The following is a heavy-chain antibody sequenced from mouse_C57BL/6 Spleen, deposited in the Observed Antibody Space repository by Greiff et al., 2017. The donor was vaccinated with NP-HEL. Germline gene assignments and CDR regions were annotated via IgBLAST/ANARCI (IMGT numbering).Heavy chain of an antibody. V-gene: IGHV7-3*01. Sequence: EVQLQESGGGLVQPGGSLSLSCAASGFTFTDYYMSWVRQPPGKALEWLGFIRNKANGYTTEYSASVKGRFTISRDNSQSILYLQMNALRAEDSATYDCARLEYYGSSLYAMDYWGQGTSVTVSS. CDR2: IRNKANGYTT. J-gene: IGHJ4*01. D-gene: IGHD1-1*01. CDR1: GFTFTDYY. CDR3: ARLEYYGSSLYAMDY.